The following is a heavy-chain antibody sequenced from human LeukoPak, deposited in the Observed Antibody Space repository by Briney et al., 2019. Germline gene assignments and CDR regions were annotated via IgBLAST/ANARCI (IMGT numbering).Heavy chain of an antibody. Sequence: GGSLRHSCAASGISVSNDYMSWVRQAPGKGLEWVSAIYADGYTRDAASVKGRFSISRHNSKNTVYLQMDNLRPEDTAVYYCARDRRGEKDFDVWGPGTMVTVSS. CDR1: GISVSNDY. J-gene: IGHJ3*01. CDR3: ARDRRGEKDFDV. V-gene: IGHV3-53*04. CDR2: IYADGYT.